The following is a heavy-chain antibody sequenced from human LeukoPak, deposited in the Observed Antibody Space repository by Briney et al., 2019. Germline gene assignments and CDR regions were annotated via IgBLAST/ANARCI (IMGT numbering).Heavy chain of an antibody. Sequence: ASETLSLTCTVSGGSITSSSYSWGWIRQPPGKGLEWIGSIFDNGSTYYNPSLKSRVTIFVDTSKNQFSVKLSSVTAADTAVYYCARLGGSSYENYFDYWGQGNLVTVSS. V-gene: IGHV4-39*01. J-gene: IGHJ4*02. CDR2: IFDNGST. CDR3: ARLGGSSYENYFDY. D-gene: IGHD1-26*01. CDR1: GGSITSSSYS.